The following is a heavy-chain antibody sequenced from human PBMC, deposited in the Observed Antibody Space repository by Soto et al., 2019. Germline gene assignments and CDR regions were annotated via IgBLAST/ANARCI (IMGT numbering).Heavy chain of an antibody. D-gene: IGHD3-16*02. Sequence: ESGGGLVQPGGSLRLSCAASGFTFSSYAMSWVRQAPGKGLEWVSAISGSGGSTYYADSVKGRFTISRDNSKNTLYLQMNSLRAEDTAVYYCAKDPTYDYIWGSYRLYYFDYWGQGTLVTVSS. CDR3: AKDPTYDYIWGSYRLYYFDY. CDR2: ISGSGGST. V-gene: IGHV3-23*01. CDR1: GFTFSSYA. J-gene: IGHJ4*02.